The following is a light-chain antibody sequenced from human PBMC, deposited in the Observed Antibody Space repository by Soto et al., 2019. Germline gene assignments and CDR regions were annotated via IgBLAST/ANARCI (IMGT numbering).Light chain of an antibody. Sequence: EIVLTQSPGTLSLSPGERATLSCRASQSVSNNYLSGYQQKPCQSPGLLIYVSCNRATGIAARFSGSVSGTNITTTISILEHDDVADYCRQQRSNRLTFGHGTKVDIK. V-gene: IGKV3-11*01. CDR1: QSVSNNY. CDR2: VSC. CDR3: QQRSNRLT. J-gene: IGKJ3*01.